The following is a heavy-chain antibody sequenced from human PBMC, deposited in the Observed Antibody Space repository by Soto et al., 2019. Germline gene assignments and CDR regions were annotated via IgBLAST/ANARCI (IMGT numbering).Heavy chain of an antibody. V-gene: IGHV4-39*01. CDR2: IYDSGST. D-gene: IGHD3-22*01. J-gene: IGHJ4*02. Sequence: PSETRSLTCAVSGGSLSSSKYYWVWIRQPPGKGLEWIGAIYDSGSTYYNPSLKGRVTISEDTSKNQFSLKLSSVTAADTAMYYCARRNYYDSSGYPYWGQGALVTVSS. CDR3: ARRNYYDSSGYPY. CDR1: GGSLSSSKYY.